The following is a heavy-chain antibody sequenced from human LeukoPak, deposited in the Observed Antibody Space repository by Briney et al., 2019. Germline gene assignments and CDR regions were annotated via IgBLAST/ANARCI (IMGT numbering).Heavy chain of an antibody. J-gene: IGHJ4*02. V-gene: IGHV1-2*02. CDR1: GYTFTGYY. Sequence: ASVKVSCKASGYTFTGYYMHWVRQAPGQGLEWMGWINPNSGGTNYAQKFQGRVTMTRDTSISTAYTELSRLRSDDTAVYYCARGCVWGSYRPSFDYWGQGTLVTVSS. CDR2: INPNSGGT. D-gene: IGHD3-16*02. CDR3: ARGCVWGSYRPSFDY.